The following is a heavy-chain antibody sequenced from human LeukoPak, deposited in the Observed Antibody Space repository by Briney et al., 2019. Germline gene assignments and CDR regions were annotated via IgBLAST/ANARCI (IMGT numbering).Heavy chain of an antibody. V-gene: IGHV3-23*01. D-gene: IGHD2-2*02. CDR2: ISGSGGST. Sequence: PGGSLRLSCAASGFTFSSYAMSWVRQAPGKGLEWVSAISGSGGSTYYADSVKGRFTISRDNSKNTLYLQMNSLRAEDTAVYYCARDGCSSTSCYTLYAFDIWGQGTMVTVSS. J-gene: IGHJ3*02. CDR1: GFTFSSYA. CDR3: ARDGCSSTSCYTLYAFDI.